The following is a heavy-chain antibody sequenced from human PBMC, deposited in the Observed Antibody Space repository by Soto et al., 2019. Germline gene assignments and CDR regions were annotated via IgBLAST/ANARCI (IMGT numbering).Heavy chain of an antibody. Sequence: SETLSLTCAVSGYSISSSNWWGWIRQPPGKGLEWIGYISYSGSTYYNPSLKSRVTMSVDTSKNQFSLKLSSVTAVDTAVYYCARNTMRSSGLADAFDIWGQGTMVTVSS. J-gene: IGHJ3*02. CDR1: GYSISSSNW. D-gene: IGHD3-22*01. V-gene: IGHV4-28*01. CDR3: ARNTMRSSGLADAFDI. CDR2: ISYSGST.